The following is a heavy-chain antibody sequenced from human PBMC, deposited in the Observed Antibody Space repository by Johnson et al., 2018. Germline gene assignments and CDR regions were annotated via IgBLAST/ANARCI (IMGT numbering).Heavy chain of an antibody. CDR2: LNSKADGGTT. D-gene: IGHD3-9*01. J-gene: IGHJ1*01. Sequence: VQLVQSGGGLVKXGGSLRLXCSASGFSFSNAWMSWVRQAPGKGLEWLGRLNSKADGGTTDYAAPVKGRFTILRDDSKNMLYMQMNSLKTEDTAVYYCTTARYYDILTGDSKGYFQHWGQGTLVTVSS. CDR3: TTARYYDILTGDSKGYFQH. V-gene: IGHV3-15*01. CDR1: GFSFSNAW.